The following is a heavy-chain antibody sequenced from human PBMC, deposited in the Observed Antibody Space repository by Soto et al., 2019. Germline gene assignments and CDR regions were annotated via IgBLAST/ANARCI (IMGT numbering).Heavy chain of an antibody. CDR3: AGPFDDYYGSGSYFAFDI. J-gene: IGHJ3*02. Sequence: QVPLVQSGAEVKKPGASVKVSCKASGYTFTSYAMHWVRQAPGQRLEWMGWINAGNGNTKYSQKFQGRVTITRDTSASTAYMELSSLRSEDTAVYYCAGPFDDYYGSGSYFAFDIWGQGTMVTVSS. CDR1: GYTFTSYA. CDR2: INAGNGNT. D-gene: IGHD3-10*01. V-gene: IGHV1-3*01.